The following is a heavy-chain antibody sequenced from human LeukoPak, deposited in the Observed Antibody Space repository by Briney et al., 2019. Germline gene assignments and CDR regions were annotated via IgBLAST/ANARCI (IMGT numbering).Heavy chain of an antibody. CDR3: ARDPNGDYIGAFDM. J-gene: IGHJ3*02. CDR1: GFTFSAYA. V-gene: IGHV3-23*01. Sequence: GGSLRLSCTASGFTFSAYAMMWVRQAPGKGPEWVSAIRGGGGSAFYADSVKGRFTISRDNSKYSLFLQMNSLRAEDTAVYYCARDPNGDYIGAFDMWGPGTMVTVSS. D-gene: IGHD4-17*01. CDR2: IRGGGGSA.